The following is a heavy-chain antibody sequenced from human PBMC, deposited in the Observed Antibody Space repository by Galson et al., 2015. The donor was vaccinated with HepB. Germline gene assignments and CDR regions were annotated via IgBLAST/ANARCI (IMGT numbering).Heavy chain of an antibody. CDR3: ARDPYCGSDCHGPTFYSSYGMDV. J-gene: IGHJ6*02. Sequence: SLRLSCAASGFKFNNYWMNWVRQAPGKGLEWVANIKRDGSEIFYVDSVKGRFTIPRDNAKNSLYLQMHSLKAEDTAVYYCARDPYCGSDCHGPTFYSSYGMDVWGQGTTVTVSS. CDR2: IKRDGSEI. CDR1: GFKFNNYW. V-gene: IGHV3-7*01. D-gene: IGHD2-21*02.